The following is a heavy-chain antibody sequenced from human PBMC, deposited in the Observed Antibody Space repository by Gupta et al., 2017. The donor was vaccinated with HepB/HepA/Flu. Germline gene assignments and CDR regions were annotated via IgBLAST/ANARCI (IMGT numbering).Heavy chain of an antibody. D-gene: IGHD2-2*01. Sequence: RQARGQRLEWIGWIVVGSGNTNYAQKFQERVTITRDMSTSTAYMELSSLRSEDTAVYYCAARGMVGPDIVVVPAAMDAFDIWGQGTMVTVSS. V-gene: IGHV1-58*01. J-gene: IGHJ3*02. CDR2: IVVGSGNT. CDR3: AARGMVGPDIVVVPAAMDAFDI.